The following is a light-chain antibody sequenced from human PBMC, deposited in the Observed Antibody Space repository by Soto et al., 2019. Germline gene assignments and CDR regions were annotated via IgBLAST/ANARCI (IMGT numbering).Light chain of an antibody. CDR1: QGISIH. Sequence: DIQMTQSPSSLSASVGDSVTITCRASQGISIHLACVQQKPGKVPKLLIYAVSTLQSGVSSRFSGSGSVTLFPPTISSLRPEDVATYYCQKYRSAIQTFGRGVKVDI. V-gene: IGKV1-27*01. CDR2: AVS. J-gene: IGKJ1*01. CDR3: QKYRSAIQT.